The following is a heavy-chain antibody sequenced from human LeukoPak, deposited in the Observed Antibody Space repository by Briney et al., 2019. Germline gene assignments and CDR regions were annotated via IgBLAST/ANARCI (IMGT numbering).Heavy chain of an antibody. J-gene: IGHJ4*02. V-gene: IGHV4-31*03. CDR1: GGSISSGGYY. CDR2: IYYSGST. D-gene: IGHD5-12*01. CDR3: ARARDGYDLDY. Sequence: PSQTLSLTCTVSGGSISSGGYYWSWIRQHPGKGLEWIGYIYYSGSTYYNPSLKSRVTISVDTSKNQLYLKLSSVTAADTAVYYCARARDGYDLDYWGQGTLVTVSS.